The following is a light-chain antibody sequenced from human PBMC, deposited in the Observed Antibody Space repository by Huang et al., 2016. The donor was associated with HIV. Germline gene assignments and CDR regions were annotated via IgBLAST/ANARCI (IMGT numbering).Light chain of an antibody. Sequence: DIQMTQSPSTLSASVGDRVTITCRARQSITDSLAWYQQKPGAVPKVLIYQASTLQSGVPSRFSGSGFGTEFTLTISGLQPDDFATYYCQQYDTYSPLTFGGGTKVENK. V-gene: IGKV1-5*03. CDR1: QSITDS. J-gene: IGKJ4*01. CDR3: QQYDTYSPLT. CDR2: QAS.